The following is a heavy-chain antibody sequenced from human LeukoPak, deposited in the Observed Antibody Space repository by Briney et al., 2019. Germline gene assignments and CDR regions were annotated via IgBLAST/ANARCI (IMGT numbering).Heavy chain of an antibody. CDR3: ASSPAAAGRYYYYYYMDV. V-gene: IGHV1-69*05. D-gene: IGHD6-13*01. CDR2: IIPIFGTA. CDR1: GGTFSSYA. J-gene: IGHJ6*03. Sequence: SVNVSFKASGGTFSSYAISWVRQAPGQGLEWMGGIIPIFGTANYAQKFQGRVTITTDESTSTAYMELSSLRSEDTAVYYCASSPAAAGRYYYYYYMDVWGKGTTVTVSS.